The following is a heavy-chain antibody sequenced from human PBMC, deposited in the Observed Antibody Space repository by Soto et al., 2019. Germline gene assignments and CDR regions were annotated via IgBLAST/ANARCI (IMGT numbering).Heavy chain of an antibody. Sequence: ASETLSLTCTVSGGSIRSYYWSWIRQPPGKGLEWIGYIYYSGSTNYNPSLKSRVTISVDTSKNQFSLKLSSVTAADTAVYYCARAAPYYYGSGSYYRVLDVWGRGTTVTVSS. D-gene: IGHD3-10*01. CDR2: IYYSGST. V-gene: IGHV4-59*01. CDR1: GGSIRSYY. CDR3: ARAAPYYYGSGSYYRVLDV. J-gene: IGHJ6*02.